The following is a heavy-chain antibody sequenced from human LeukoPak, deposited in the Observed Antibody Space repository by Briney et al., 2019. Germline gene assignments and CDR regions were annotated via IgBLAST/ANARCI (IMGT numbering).Heavy chain of an antibody. CDR2: IKPDGSEK. CDR1: GFTFSSYW. D-gene: IGHD3-10*01. Sequence: GGSLRLSCAASGFTFSSYWMSWVRQAPGKGLEWVANIKPDGSEKHYMDSVEGRLTIARDNAKNSLYLQMNSLRAEDTAVYYCARGDYYGSGSSYHDAFDIWGQGTMVTVSS. CDR3: ARGDYYGSGSSYHDAFDI. J-gene: IGHJ3*02. V-gene: IGHV3-7*03.